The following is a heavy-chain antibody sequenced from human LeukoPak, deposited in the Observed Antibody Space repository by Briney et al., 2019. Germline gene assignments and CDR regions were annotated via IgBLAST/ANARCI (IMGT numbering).Heavy chain of an antibody. D-gene: IGHD3-3*01. CDR3: ARSAPLEWSKMKYYYYYGMDV. V-gene: IGHV4-30-2*01. Sequence: PSQTLSLTCAVSGGSISSGGYSWSWIRQPPGKGLEWIGYIYHSGSTYYNPSLKSRVTISVDRSKNQFSLKLSSVTAADTAVYYCARSAPLEWSKMKYYYYYGMDVWGQGTTVTVSS. CDR1: GGSISSGGYS. CDR2: IYHSGST. J-gene: IGHJ6*02.